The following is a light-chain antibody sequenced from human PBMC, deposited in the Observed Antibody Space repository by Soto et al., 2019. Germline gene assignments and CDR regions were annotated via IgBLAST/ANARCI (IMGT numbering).Light chain of an antibody. Sequence: QSVLTQPASVSGSPGQSITISWTGTSSDVGGYNYVSWYQQHPGKAPKLMIYDVSNRPSGVSNRFSGSKSDNTASLAISGLQAEDEADYYCSSYTSTSAVVFGGGTKLTVL. CDR1: SSDVGGYNY. V-gene: IGLV2-14*01. CDR2: DVS. CDR3: SSYTSTSAVV. J-gene: IGLJ2*01.